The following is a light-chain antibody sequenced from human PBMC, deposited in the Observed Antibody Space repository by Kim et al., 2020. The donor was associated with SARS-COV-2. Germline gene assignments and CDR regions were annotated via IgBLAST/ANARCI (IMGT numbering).Light chain of an antibody. CDR3: ETWDSNTWV. CDR2: LEGSGSY. Sequence: QPVLTQSSSASASLGSSVKLTCTLSSGHSSCIIAWHQQQPGKAPRYLMKLEGSGSYNKGSGVPDRFSGSSSGADRYLTIANLRSEDEADYYCETWDSNTWVFGGGTQLTVL. V-gene: IGLV4-60*03. J-gene: IGLJ3*02. CDR1: SGHSSCI.